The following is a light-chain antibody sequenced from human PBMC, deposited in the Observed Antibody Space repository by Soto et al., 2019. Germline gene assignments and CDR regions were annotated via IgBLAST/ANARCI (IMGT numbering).Light chain of an antibody. CDR1: QSVSNY. V-gene: IGKV3-11*01. Sequence: EIVLTQSPATLSLSPGERATLSCRASQSVSNYLGWYQQKPGQAPRLLIYDASNRATGIPARFSGSGSGTDFTLTISSLEPEDFAVYYCQLRSNWPPITFGGGTKVEIK. J-gene: IGKJ4*01. CDR2: DAS. CDR3: QLRSNWPPIT.